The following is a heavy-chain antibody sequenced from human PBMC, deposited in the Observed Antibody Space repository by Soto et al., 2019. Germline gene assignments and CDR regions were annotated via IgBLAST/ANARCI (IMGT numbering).Heavy chain of an antibody. V-gene: IGHV4-59*01. CDR1: GCSISSYY. D-gene: IGHD2-21*02. CDR3: ARDLWGYCGTDCYPLDV. J-gene: IGHJ6*02. Sequence: SETLSLTCTVSGCSISSYYWSWIRQPPGQGLEWIGYMYNTGSTVYNPSLKSRVTISVDTSKNQFSLKLNAVTAADTAVYYCARDLWGYCGTDCYPLDVWGQGTTVTVSS. CDR2: MYNTGST.